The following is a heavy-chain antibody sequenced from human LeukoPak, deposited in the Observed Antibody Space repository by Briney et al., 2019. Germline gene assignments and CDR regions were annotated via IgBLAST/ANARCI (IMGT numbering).Heavy chain of an antibody. D-gene: IGHD2-2*01. CDR2: IYPGDSDT. J-gene: IGHJ3*02. CDR1: GSRFTSYW. CDR3: ARSHCSSTSCYPRNAFDI. Sequence: GESLKISCKGSGSRFTSYWIGWVRQMPGKGLEWMGIIYPGDSDTRYSPSFQGQVTISADKSISTAYLQWSSLKASDTAMYYCARSHCSSTSCYPRNAFDIWGQGTMVTVSS. V-gene: IGHV5-51*01.